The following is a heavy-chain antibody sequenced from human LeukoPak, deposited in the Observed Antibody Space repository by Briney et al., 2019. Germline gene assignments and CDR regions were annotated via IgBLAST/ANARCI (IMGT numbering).Heavy chain of an antibody. CDR2: IYSAGNT. D-gene: IGHD5-18*01. CDR1: AFTVSGNY. CDR3: ARASGYSYGY. V-gene: IGHV3-53*01. J-gene: IGHJ4*02. Sequence: GGSLRLSCAASAFTVSGNYMSWVRQAPGKGLEWVSAIYSAGNTYYADSVKGRFTISRDNSKNTLYLQMNSLRAEDTAVYYCARASGYSYGYWGQGTLVTVSS.